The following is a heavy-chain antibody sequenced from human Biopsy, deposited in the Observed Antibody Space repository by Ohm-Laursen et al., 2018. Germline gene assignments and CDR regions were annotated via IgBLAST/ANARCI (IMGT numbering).Heavy chain of an antibody. J-gene: IGHJ4*02. D-gene: IGHD2-2*02. CDR1: GFTFSSFA. V-gene: IGHV3-23*01. Sequence: SLRLSCSASGFTFSSFAMSWARQAPGKGLEWVSTISGSGGSTYYADSVKGRFTISRDASKNTLYLLMNSLRAEDTAMYYCAKGGYCTTTSCYMDVDYWGQGTLVTVSS. CDR3: AKGGYCTTTSCYMDVDY. CDR2: ISGSGGST.